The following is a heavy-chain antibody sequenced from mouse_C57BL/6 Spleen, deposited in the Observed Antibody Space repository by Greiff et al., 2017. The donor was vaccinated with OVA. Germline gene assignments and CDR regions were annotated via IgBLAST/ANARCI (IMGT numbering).Heavy chain of an antibody. Sequence: EVKLMESGGGLVQPGGSLSLSCAASGFTFTDYYMSWVRQPPGKALEWLGFIRNKANGYTTEYSASVKGRFTISRDNSQSILYLQMNALRAEDSATDYCARYVGHYAMDYWGQGTSVTVSS. J-gene: IGHJ4*01. CDR1: GFTFTDYY. V-gene: IGHV7-3*01. CDR2: IRNKANGYTT. CDR3: ARYVGHYAMDY.